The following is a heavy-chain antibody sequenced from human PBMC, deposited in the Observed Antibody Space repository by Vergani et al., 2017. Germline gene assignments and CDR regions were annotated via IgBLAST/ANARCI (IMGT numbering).Heavy chain of an antibody. J-gene: IGHJ4*02. CDR3: CFRGGVTGFDY. D-gene: IGHD1-14*01. V-gene: IGHV3-48*02. CDR1: GFTFSSYS. CDR2: ISSSSSTI. Sequence: EVQLVESGGGLVQPGGSLRLSCAASGFTFSSYSMNWVRQAPGKGLEWVSYISSSSSTIYYADSVKGRFTISRDNAKNSLYLQMNSLRDADTAVYYCCFRGGVTGFDYWGQGTLVTVSS.